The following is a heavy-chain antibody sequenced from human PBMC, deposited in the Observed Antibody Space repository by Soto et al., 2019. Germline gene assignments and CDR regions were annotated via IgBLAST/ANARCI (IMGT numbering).Heavy chain of an antibody. J-gene: IGHJ5*02. CDR1: GYSFTSYW. D-gene: IGHD6-13*01. V-gene: IGHV5-51*01. Sequence: PGESLKISCKGSGYSFTSYWIGWVLQMPWKGLEWMGIIYPGDSDTRYSPSFQGQVTISADKSISTAYLQWSSLKASDTAMYYCARQALAAAGTGYNWFDPWGQGTLVTVSS. CDR2: IYPGDSDT. CDR3: ARQALAAAGTGYNWFDP.